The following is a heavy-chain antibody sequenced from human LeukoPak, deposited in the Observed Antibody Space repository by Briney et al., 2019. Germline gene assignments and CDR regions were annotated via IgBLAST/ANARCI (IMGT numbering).Heavy chain of an antibody. Sequence: AISGSGGSTYYADSVKGRFTISRDNSKNTLYLQMNSLRAEDTAVYYCAKDYDFWSGYSPEFDYWGQGTLVTVSS. V-gene: IGHV3-23*01. J-gene: IGHJ4*02. CDR2: ISGSGGST. CDR3: AKDYDFWSGYSPEFDY. D-gene: IGHD3-3*01.